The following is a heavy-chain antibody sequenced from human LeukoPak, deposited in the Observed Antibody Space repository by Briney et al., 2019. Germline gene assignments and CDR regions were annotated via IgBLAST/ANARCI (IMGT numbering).Heavy chain of an antibody. D-gene: IGHD6-6*01. CDR2: ISWDGGST. Sequence: GGSLRLSCAASGFTFDDYTMHWVRQPPGKGLEWVSLISWDGGSTYYADSVKGRFTISRDNSKNSLYLQMNSLRTEDTALYYCAKDPDSSSYPNWGQGTLVTVSS. CDR1: GFTFDDYT. V-gene: IGHV3-43*01. J-gene: IGHJ4*02. CDR3: AKDPDSSSYPN.